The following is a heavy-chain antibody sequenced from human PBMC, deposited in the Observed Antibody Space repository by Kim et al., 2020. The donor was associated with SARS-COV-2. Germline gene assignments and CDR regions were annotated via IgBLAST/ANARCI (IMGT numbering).Heavy chain of an antibody. D-gene: IGHD2-2*01. Sequence: GGSLRLSCAASGFTFSSYGMHWVRQAPGKGLEWVAVIWYDGSNKYYADSVKGRFTISRDNSKNTLYLQMNSLRAEDTAVYYCARDGVVVPANSFDYWGQGTLVTVSS. CDR1: GFTFSSYG. J-gene: IGHJ4*02. V-gene: IGHV3-33*01. CDR2: IWYDGSNK. CDR3: ARDGVVVPANSFDY.